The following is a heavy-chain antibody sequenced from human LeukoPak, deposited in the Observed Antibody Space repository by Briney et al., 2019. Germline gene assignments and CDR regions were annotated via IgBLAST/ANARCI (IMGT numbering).Heavy chain of an antibody. Sequence: GASVKVSCKASGYTFTSYGISWVRQAPGQGLEWMGWISAYNGNTDYAQKLQGRVTMTTDTSTSTAYMELRSLRSDDTAVYYCARDYDILTGYYKGGMVDYWGQGTLVTVSS. D-gene: IGHD3-9*01. V-gene: IGHV1-18*01. CDR1: GYTFTSYG. CDR2: ISAYNGNT. CDR3: ARDYDILTGYYKGGMVDY. J-gene: IGHJ4*02.